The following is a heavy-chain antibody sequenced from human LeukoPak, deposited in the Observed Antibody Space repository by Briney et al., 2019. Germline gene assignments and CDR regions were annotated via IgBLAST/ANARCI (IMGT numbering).Heavy chain of an antibody. D-gene: IGHD3-22*01. CDR3: ARDRPYYDSSAYPLY. CDR1: GFTFSSYW. CDR2: INSDGSSI. J-gene: IGHJ4*02. Sequence: GGSLRLSCAASGFTFSSYWMHWVRQAPGKGLMWVSRINSDGSSISYADSVKGRFTISRDNAKNTLYLQMNSLRAEDTAVYYCARDRPYYDSSAYPLYWGQGTLVTVSS. V-gene: IGHV3-74*01.